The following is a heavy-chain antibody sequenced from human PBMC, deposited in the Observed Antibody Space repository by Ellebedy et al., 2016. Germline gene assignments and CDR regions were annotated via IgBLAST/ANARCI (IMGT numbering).Heavy chain of an antibody. Sequence: GESLKISCAASGFTFSGSAMHWVRQASGKGLECVGRVRTKVNSYATAYAASVTGRFTISRDDSKNTAYLQMNSLKTEDTAVYYCTRTTFGFDIWGQGTMVTVSS. D-gene: IGHD3-16*01. CDR3: TRTTFGFDI. CDR2: VRTKVNSYAT. J-gene: IGHJ3*02. CDR1: GFTFSGSA. V-gene: IGHV3-73*01.